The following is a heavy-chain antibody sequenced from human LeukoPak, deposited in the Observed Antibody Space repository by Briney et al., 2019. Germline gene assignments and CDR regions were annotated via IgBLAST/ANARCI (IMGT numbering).Heavy chain of an antibody. Sequence: SGPALVKPTQTLTLTCTFSGFSLSTSGMCVSWIRQPPGKALEWLARIDWDDDKYYSTSLKTRLTISKDTSKNQVVLTMTNMDPVDTATYYCARNKVQLWPDYYYGMDVWGQGTTVTVSS. CDR2: IDWDDDK. CDR1: GFSLSTSGMC. D-gene: IGHD5-18*01. V-gene: IGHV2-70*11. J-gene: IGHJ6*02. CDR3: ARNKVQLWPDYYYGMDV.